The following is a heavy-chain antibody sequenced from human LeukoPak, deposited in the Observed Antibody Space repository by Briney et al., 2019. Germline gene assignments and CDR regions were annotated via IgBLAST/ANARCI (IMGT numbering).Heavy chain of an antibody. Sequence: ASVKVSCKASGGTFSSYAISWVRQAPGQGLEWMGRIIPILGIANYAQKFQGRVTITADKSTSTAYMELSSLRSEDTAVYYCTGPVSVGYYDSSGYQRTDYWGQGTLVTVSS. V-gene: IGHV1-69*04. CDR2: IIPILGIA. CDR1: GGTFSSYA. CDR3: TGPVSVGYYDSSGYQRTDY. J-gene: IGHJ4*02. D-gene: IGHD3-22*01.